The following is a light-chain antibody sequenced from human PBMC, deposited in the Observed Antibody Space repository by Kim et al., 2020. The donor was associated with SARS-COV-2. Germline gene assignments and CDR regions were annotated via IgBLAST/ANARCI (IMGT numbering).Light chain of an antibody. CDR3: NSRDSSGNHLV. J-gene: IGLJ2*01. CDR2: GKN. Sequence: ALGQTVRITCQGDSLRSYYASWYQQKPGQAPVLVIYGKNNRPSGIPDRFSGSSSGNTASLTITGAQAEDEADYYCNSRDSSGNHLVFDGGTKLTVL. CDR1: SLRSYY. V-gene: IGLV3-19*01.